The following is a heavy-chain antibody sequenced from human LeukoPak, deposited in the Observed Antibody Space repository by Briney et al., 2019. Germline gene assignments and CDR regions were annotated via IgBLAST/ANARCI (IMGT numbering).Heavy chain of an antibody. Sequence: ASVKVSCKASGYTFTDYYMHWVRQAPGQGWEGMGWINPNDGDTNYAQKFQGRVTMTRDTSISTAHMEVSRLRSDDTAVYYCARANFLYCSSSTCLFDYWGQGTLVTVSS. CDR1: GYTFTDYY. D-gene: IGHD2-2*01. CDR2: INPNDGDT. CDR3: ARANFLYCSSSTCLFDY. J-gene: IGHJ4*02. V-gene: IGHV1-2*02.